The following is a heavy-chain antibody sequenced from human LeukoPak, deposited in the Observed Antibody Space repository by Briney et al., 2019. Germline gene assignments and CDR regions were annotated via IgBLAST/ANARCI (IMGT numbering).Heavy chain of an antibody. CDR3: TRRSYSSSSQPPNSYYYYYIDV. V-gene: IGHV3-73*01. CDR2: SRSKANSYTT. J-gene: IGHJ6*03. Sequence: PGGSLRLTCAASGCTFSSSAMNWVRQPSGQGKGRVGRSRSKANSYTTAYAASVKGRFTISRDDSKNTAYLQMNSLKTEDPAVYYCTRRSYSSSSQPPNSYYYYYIDVWGKGTTVTVSS. CDR1: GCTFSSSA. D-gene: IGHD6-6*01.